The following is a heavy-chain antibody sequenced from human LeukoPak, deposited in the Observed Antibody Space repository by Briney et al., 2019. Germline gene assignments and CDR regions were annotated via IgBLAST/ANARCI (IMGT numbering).Heavy chain of an antibody. CDR3: ATDRDNSDWQKRFDS. J-gene: IGHJ4*02. Sequence: GGSLRLSCPASGFTFSTYWMNWYRQAPGKGLEWVGNINQDASEINYVDSVRGRFTISRDNAKNSLHLQMNSLRAEDTAVYYCATDRDNSDWQKRFDSWGQGTLVTVSS. D-gene: IGHD2-21*02. CDR2: INQDASEI. CDR1: GFTFSTYW. V-gene: IGHV3-7*01.